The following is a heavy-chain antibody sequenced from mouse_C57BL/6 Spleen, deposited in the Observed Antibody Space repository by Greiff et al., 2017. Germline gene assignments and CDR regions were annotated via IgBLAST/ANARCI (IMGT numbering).Heavy chain of an antibody. Sequence: VQLQQSGAELVKPGASVKLSCKASGYTFTEYTIHWVKQRSGQGLEWIGWFYPGSGSIKYNEKFKDKATLTADKSSSTVYIELSRLTSEDSAVYFCARVLFYYSNPYYYAMDYWGQGTSVTVSS. J-gene: IGHJ4*01. CDR2: FYPGSGSI. D-gene: IGHD2-5*01. CDR3: ARVLFYYSNPYYYAMDY. V-gene: IGHV1-62-2*01. CDR1: GYTFTEYT.